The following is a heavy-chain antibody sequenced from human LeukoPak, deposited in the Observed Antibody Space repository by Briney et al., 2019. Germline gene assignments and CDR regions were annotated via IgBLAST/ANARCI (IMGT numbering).Heavy chain of an antibody. V-gene: IGHV3-23*01. CDR2: ISGSGGST. J-gene: IGHJ4*02. D-gene: IGHD6-19*01. CDR3: AKDVSSDWYAEFDY. Sequence: PGGSLRLSCAASGFTFSSYAMSWVRQAPGKGLEWVSAISGSGGSTYYADSVKGRFTISRDNSKNTLYLQMNSLSAEDTAVYYCAKDVSSDWYAEFDYWGQGTLVTVSS. CDR1: GFTFSSYA.